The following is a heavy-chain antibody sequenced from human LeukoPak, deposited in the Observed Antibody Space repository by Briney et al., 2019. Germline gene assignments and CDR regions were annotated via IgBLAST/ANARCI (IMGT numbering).Heavy chain of an antibody. CDR3: ARDGSGRVPEMSAPDY. V-gene: IGHV3-23*01. D-gene: IGHD3-10*01. CDR1: GFTFSSYA. CDR2: ISGSGGST. J-gene: IGHJ4*02. Sequence: HPGGSLRLSCAASGFTFSSYAMSWVRQAPGKGLEWVSAISGSGGSTYYADSVKGRFTISRGNSKNTLYLQMNSLRAEDTAVYYCARDGSGRVPEMSAPDYWGQGTLVTVSS.